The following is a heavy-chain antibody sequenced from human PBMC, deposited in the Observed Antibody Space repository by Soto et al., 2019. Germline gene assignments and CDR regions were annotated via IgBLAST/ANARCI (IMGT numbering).Heavy chain of an antibody. V-gene: IGHV3-21*04. CDR2: VSSTTSYT. Sequence: GGSLRLSCAASGFTFSSYSMNWVRQAPGKGLEWVSSVSSTTSYTYYADSVKGRFTISRDNSRNTVYLQMNSLRADDTAVYYCAKDRLAGGFDYWGQGTLVTVS. CDR1: GFTFSSYS. J-gene: IGHJ4*02. D-gene: IGHD3-16*01. CDR3: AKDRLAGGFDY.